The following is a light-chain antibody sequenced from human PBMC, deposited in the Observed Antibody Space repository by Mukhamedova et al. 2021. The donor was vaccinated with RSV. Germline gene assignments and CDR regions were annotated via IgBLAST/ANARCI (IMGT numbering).Light chain of an antibody. J-gene: IGKJ4*01. V-gene: IGKV1-39*01. CDR3: QQSYSAPLT. Sequence: WYQRRVHGKVPKLLIYGASNLQSGGPSRFSGSGSGTDFTLTISSLQTEDFATYYCQQSYSAPLTFGGGTKVEIK. CDR2: GAS.